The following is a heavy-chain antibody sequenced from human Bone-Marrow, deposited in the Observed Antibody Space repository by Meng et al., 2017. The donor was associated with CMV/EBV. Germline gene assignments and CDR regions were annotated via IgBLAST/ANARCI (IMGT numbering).Heavy chain of an antibody. D-gene: IGHD3-3*01. J-gene: IGHJ4*02. CDR2: IIPILGIA. V-gene: IGHV1-69*10. CDR1: GGTFSSYA. Sequence: SVKVSCKASGGTFSSYAISWVRQAPGQGLEWMGGIIPILGIANYAQKFQGRVTMTRKTSISTAYMELSSLRSDDTAVYYCARGRIFGSYWGQGTPVTVSS. CDR3: ARGRIFGSY.